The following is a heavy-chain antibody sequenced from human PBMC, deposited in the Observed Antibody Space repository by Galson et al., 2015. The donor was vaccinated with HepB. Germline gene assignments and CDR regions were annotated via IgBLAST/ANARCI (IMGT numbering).Heavy chain of an antibody. CDR1: GFTFDNYA. D-gene: IGHD2-21*01. CDR3: AKGPRPTPYCRSGNCYTWDLNWFDS. Sequence: SLRLSCAASGFTFDNYAMNWVRQAPGKGLEWVSGISGSGGKTEYAASVKGRFTISRDNSKNTLYLQVNSLRAEDTAVYYCAKGPRPTPYCRSGNCYTWDLNWFDSWGQGTLVTVSS. V-gene: IGHV3-23*01. CDR2: ISGSGGKT. J-gene: IGHJ5*01.